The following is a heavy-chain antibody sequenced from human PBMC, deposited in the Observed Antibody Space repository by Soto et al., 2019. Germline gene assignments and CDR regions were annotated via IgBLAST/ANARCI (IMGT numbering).Heavy chain of an antibody. J-gene: IGHJ4*02. V-gene: IGHV4-30-2*01. D-gene: IGHD3-10*01. CDR3: ARLQFGEGFDY. CDR2: ILHTGGT. Sequence: SETLSLTCAVSGGSISGSGFSWSWIRQPPGKGLEWIGYILHTGGTQYNPSLKRRVSMSVDKSKNQFSLHLTSVTAADTAVYYCARLQFGEGFDYWGQGALVTVSS. CDR1: GGSISGSGFS.